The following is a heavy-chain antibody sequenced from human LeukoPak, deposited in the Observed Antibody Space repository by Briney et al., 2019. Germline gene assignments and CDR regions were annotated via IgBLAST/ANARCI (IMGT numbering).Heavy chain of an antibody. Sequence: GASVKVSCKASGYTFTSYGISWVRQAPGQGLEWMGWISAYNGNTNYAQKLQGRVTMTTDTSTSTAYMELRSLRSDDTAVYYCARDQGYCSSTSCSGYYFDYWGHGTLVTVSS. CDR2: ISAYNGNT. V-gene: IGHV1-18*01. D-gene: IGHD2-2*01. CDR1: GYTFTSYG. J-gene: IGHJ4*01. CDR3: ARDQGYCSSTSCSGYYFDY.